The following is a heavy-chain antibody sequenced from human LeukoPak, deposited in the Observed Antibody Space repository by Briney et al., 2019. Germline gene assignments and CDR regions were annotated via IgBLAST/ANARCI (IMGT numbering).Heavy chain of an antibody. Sequence: GGSLRLSCAASGFTVSSVYMTWVRQAPGKWLEWVSVIYSGGNTYYTDSVKGRFTISRDNSKNTLYLQMNGLRVDDTAVYYCASNGGNSGSFLQLDYWGQGTLLTVSS. D-gene: IGHD1-26*01. CDR1: GFTVSSVY. V-gene: IGHV3-66*02. J-gene: IGHJ4*02. CDR3: ASNGGNSGSFLQLDY. CDR2: IYSGGNT.